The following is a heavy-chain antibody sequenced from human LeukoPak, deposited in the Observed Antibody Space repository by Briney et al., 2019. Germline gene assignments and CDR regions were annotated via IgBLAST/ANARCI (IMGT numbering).Heavy chain of an antibody. CDR1: GFTFSSYA. CDR3: AKLGYYYDSSGLAEFDY. J-gene: IGHJ4*02. V-gene: IGHV3-23*01. D-gene: IGHD3-22*01. Sequence: GGSLRLSCAASGFTFSSYAMSWVRQAPGKGLEWVSAISGGGGSTYYADSVKGRFTISRDNSKNTLYLQMNSLRAEDTAVYYCAKLGYYYDSSGLAEFDYWGQGTLVTVSS. CDR2: ISGGGGST.